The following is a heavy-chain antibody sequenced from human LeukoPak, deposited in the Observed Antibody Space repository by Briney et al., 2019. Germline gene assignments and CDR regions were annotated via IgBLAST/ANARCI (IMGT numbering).Heavy chain of an antibody. CDR1: GFTFSDAW. CDR2: IKSKTDGGTT. CDR3: AKDQRPYCSSNNCQHYFDY. J-gene: IGHJ4*02. V-gene: IGHV3-15*01. Sequence: GGSLRLSCAASGFTFSDAWMSWVRQAPGKGLEWVGRIKSKTDGGTTDYAAPVKGRFTISRDNSKNTLYLQMNSLRAEDTAVYYCAKDQRPYCSSNNCQHYFDYWGQGTLVTVSS. D-gene: IGHD2-2*01.